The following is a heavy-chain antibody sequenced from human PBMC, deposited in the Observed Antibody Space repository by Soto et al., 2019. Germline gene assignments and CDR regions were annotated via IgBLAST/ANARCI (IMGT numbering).Heavy chain of an antibody. D-gene: IGHD3-22*01. Sequence: QVQLQQWGAGLLKPSETLSLTCAVYGGSFSGYYWSWIRQPPGKGLEWIGEINHSGSTNYNPSLKSRVTIPVDTSKNQFSLKLSSVTAADTAVYYCARGGIGSGYYYAFDYWGQGTLVTVSS. V-gene: IGHV4-34*01. CDR3: ARGGIGSGYYYAFDY. CDR1: GGSFSGYY. CDR2: INHSGST. J-gene: IGHJ4*02.